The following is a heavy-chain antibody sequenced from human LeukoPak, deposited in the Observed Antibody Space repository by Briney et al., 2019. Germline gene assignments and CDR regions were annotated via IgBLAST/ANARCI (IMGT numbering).Heavy chain of an antibody. V-gene: IGHV1-8*01. CDR1: GYTFTSYD. Sequence: ASVKVSCKASGYTFTSYDINWVRQATGQGLEWMGWMNPNSGNAGYAQKFQGRVSLTRNTSISTAYMELSSLRSEDTAVYYCARGAWSPVTTPDYWGQGTLVTVSS. CDR3: ARGAWSPVTTPDY. CDR2: MNPNSGNA. J-gene: IGHJ4*02. D-gene: IGHD4-17*01.